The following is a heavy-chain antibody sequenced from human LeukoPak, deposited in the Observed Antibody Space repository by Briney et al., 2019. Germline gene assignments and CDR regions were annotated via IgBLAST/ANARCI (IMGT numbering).Heavy chain of an antibody. CDR1: GGSISSYY. J-gene: IGHJ3*02. CDR2: IYTSGST. V-gene: IGHV4-4*07. CDR3: ARADYYGSGSSGAFDI. Sequence: SETLSLTCTVSGGSISSYYWSWIRQPAGKGLEWIGRIYTSGSTNYNPSLKSRVIMSVDTSKNQFSLKLSSVTAADTAVYYCARADYYGSGSSGAFDIWGQGTMVTVSS. D-gene: IGHD3-10*01.